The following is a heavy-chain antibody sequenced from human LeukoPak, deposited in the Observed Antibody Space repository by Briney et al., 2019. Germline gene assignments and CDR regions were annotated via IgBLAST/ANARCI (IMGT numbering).Heavy chain of an antibody. CDR2: IFHSGSS. V-gene: IGHV4-4*02. CDR1: GDSVSSPNW. CDR3: ARTHFDSLGWFDP. D-gene: IGHD3-9*01. J-gene: IGHJ5*02. Sequence: SETLSLTCVVSGDSVSSPNWWSWVRQSPEKGLEWIGEIFHSGSSNYNPSFKSRLSLSVDKSKNELSLRLVSVTAADTALYFCARTHFDSLGWFDPWGQGIQVIVSS.